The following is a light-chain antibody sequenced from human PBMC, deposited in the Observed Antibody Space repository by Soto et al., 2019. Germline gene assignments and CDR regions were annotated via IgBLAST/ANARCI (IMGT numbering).Light chain of an antibody. CDR2: GAS. Sequence: EIVMTQSPATLSVSPGERATLSCRASQSVSSNLAWYQQKPGQAPRLLIYGASTRATGIPARFSGSGSGTESNITISSLQSEDYAVYYCHQYNNWPPWTFGQGTKVEIK. J-gene: IGKJ1*01. CDR1: QSVSSN. V-gene: IGKV3-15*01. CDR3: HQYNNWPPWT.